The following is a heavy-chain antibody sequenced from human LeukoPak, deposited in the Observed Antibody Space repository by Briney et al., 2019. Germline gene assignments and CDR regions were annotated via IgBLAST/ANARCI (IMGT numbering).Heavy chain of an antibody. D-gene: IGHD3-3*01. Sequence: ASVKVSCKASGYTFTGYYMHWVRQAPGQGLEWMGWINPNSGGTNYAQKFQGRVTMTRDTSISTAYMELSRLRSDDTAVYYCARDLEWLYPGGAFDIWGQGTMVSVSS. J-gene: IGHJ3*02. V-gene: IGHV1-2*02. CDR1: GYTFTGYY. CDR2: INPNSGGT. CDR3: ARDLEWLYPGGAFDI.